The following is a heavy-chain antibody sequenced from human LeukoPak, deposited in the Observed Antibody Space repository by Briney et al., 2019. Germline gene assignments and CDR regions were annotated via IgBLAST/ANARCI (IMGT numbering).Heavy chain of an antibody. Sequence: GGSLRLSCAASGFTFSSYAMSWVRQAPGKGLEWVSAISGSGGSTYYADSVKGRFTISRDNSKNTLYLQMSSLRAEDTAVYYCAKKVSVKDYYGMDVWGQGTTVTVSS. J-gene: IGHJ6*02. CDR1: GFTFSSYA. CDR2: ISGSGGST. CDR3: AKKVSVKDYYGMDV. V-gene: IGHV3-23*01.